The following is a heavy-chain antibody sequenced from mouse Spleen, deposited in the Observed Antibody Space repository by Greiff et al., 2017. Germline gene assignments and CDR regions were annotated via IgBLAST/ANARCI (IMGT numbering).Heavy chain of an antibody. D-gene: IGHD2-3*01. V-gene: IGHV1-15*01. Sequence: QVQLQQSGAELVRPGASVTLSCKASGYTFTDYEMHWVKQTPVQGLEWIGAIDPETGGTAYNQKFKGKAILTADKSSSTAYMELRSLTSEDSAVYYCTRELDDGYYVAYGGQGTLVTVSA. CDR3: TRELDDGYYVAY. J-gene: IGHJ3*01. CDR2: IDPETGGT. CDR1: GYTFTDYE.